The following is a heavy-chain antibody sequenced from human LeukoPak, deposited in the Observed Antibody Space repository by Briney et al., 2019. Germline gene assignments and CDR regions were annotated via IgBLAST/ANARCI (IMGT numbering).Heavy chain of an antibody. J-gene: IGHJ4*02. CDR1: GGSFSVYY. Sequence: KPSETLSLTCAGYGGSFSVYYWSWIHQPPGKGLEWIGETNHSGSPNYNPPLKSRVTISVDTAKHQFSLKLSSVTATYTAAYYCARGFSPWFGESRLDYWGQGTLVTVSS. CDR3: ARGFSPWFGESRLDY. CDR2: TNHSGSP. D-gene: IGHD3-10*01. V-gene: IGHV4-34*01.